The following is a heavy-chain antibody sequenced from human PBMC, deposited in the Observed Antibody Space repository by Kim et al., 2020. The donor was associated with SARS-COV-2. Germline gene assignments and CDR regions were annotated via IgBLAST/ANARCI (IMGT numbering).Heavy chain of an antibody. Sequence: NYNPTHRGRVTISLARSKTQFSLNLSSVTAADTAVYYCARELSTWPNWFDPWGQGTLVTVSS. J-gene: IGHJ5*02. CDR3: ARELSTWPNWFDP. V-gene: IGHV4-59*01.